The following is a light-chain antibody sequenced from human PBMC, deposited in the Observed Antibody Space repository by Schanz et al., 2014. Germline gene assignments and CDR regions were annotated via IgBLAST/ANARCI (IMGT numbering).Light chain of an antibody. J-gene: IGKJ1*01. CDR3: QQYGSSPWT. CDR1: QSVSAGY. V-gene: IGKV3-20*01. Sequence: EIVLTQSPGTLSLSPGERATLSCRASQSVSAGYLAWYQQNPGQAPRLLIYGASRRATGIPDRFSGSGSGTDFTLTISRLEPEDFAVYYCQQYGSSPWTFGQGTKVEIK. CDR2: GAS.